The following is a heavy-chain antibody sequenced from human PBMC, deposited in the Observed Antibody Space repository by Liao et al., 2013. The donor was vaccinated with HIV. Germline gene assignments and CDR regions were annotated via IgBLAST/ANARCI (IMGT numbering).Heavy chain of an antibody. V-gene: IGHV4-4*07. CDR2: IYTSGST. D-gene: IGHD2-8*02. J-gene: IGHJ4*02. CDR3: AKNTGAWHIFDY. Sequence: QVQLQESGPGLVKPSETLPLTCTVSGGSISSFQWNWIRQPAGKGLEWIGRIYTSGSTNYNPSLKSRVTMSVDTSKNQFSLKLTSVTAADTAVYYCAKNTGAWHIFDYWGQGILVTVSS. CDR1: GGSISSFQ.